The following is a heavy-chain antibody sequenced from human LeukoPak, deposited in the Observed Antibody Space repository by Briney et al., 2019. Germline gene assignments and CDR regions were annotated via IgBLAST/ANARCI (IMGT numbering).Heavy chain of an antibody. V-gene: IGHV3-30*03. CDR1: GLTFRSYG. CDR3: ATQSFYCTSTSCSRLRDY. CDR2: ISHDGRNK. Sequence: GRSLRLSCAASGLTFRSYGMHWVRQAPGKGLEWVAVISHDGRNKDYGDSAKGRFTISRDNSNNTLYLQMSSLRPEDSAMYFCATQSFYCTSTSCSRLRDYWGQGTLVAVSS. D-gene: IGHD2-2*01. J-gene: IGHJ4*02.